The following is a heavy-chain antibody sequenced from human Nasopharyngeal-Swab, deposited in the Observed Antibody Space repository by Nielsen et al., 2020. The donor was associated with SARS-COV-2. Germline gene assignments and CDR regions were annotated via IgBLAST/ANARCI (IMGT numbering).Heavy chain of an antibody. V-gene: IGHV3-21*01. J-gene: IGHJ4*02. CDR2: ISSSSSYI. CDR3: ARSPYYDFWSDYYTSFDY. D-gene: IGHD3-3*01. Sequence: WIRQPPGKGLEWVSSISSSSSYIYYADSVKGRFTISRDNAKNSLYLQMNSLRAEDTAVYYCARSPYYDFWSDYYTSFDYWGQGTLVTGSS.